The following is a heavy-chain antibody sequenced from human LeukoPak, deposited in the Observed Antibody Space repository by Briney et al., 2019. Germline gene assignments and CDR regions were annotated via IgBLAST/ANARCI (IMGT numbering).Heavy chain of an antibody. CDR1: GYTFTGYY. D-gene: IGHD6-13*01. J-gene: IGHJ6*03. Sequence: ASVKVSCKASGYTFTGYYMHWVRQAPGQGLEWMGWINPNSGGTNYAQKFQGRVTMTRDTSISTAYMELSSLRSEDTAVYYCATSIAAAGRPPDYMDVWGKGTTVTVSS. CDR2: INPNSGGT. V-gene: IGHV1-2*02. CDR3: ATSIAAAGRPPDYMDV.